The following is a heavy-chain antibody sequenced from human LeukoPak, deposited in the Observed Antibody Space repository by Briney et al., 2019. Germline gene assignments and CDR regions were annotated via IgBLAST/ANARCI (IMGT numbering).Heavy chain of an antibody. Sequence: PGGSLRLSCAASGFTFSSYAMNWVRQAPGKGLEWVSSISISSSYIYYADSVKGRFTISRDNAKTSLYLQMNSLRAEDTAVYYCARERNYYGSGSPLDYWGQGTLVTVSS. CDR2: ISISSSYI. V-gene: IGHV3-21*01. J-gene: IGHJ4*02. CDR3: ARERNYYGSGSPLDY. CDR1: GFTFSSYA. D-gene: IGHD3-10*01.